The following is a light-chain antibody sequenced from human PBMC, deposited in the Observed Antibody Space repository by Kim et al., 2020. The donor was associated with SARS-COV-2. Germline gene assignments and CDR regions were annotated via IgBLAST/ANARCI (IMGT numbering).Light chain of an antibody. CDR1: KLGDKY. V-gene: IGLV3-1*01. CDR3: QAWDSSPVV. J-gene: IGLJ2*01. Sequence: SYELTQPPSLSVSPGQTASITCSGDKLGDKYACWYQQKPGQSPVLVVYQNNKRPSGIPERFSGANSGNTATLTISGAQPMDEADYYCQAWDSSPVVFG. CDR2: QNN.